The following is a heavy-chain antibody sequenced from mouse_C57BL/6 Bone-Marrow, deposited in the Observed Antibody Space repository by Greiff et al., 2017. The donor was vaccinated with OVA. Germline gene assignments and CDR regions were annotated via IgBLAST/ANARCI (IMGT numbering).Heavy chain of an antibody. V-gene: IGHV1-55*01. J-gene: IGHJ1*03. CDR2: IYPGSGST. CDR3: ASRDDYAWYFDV. Sequence: QVQLQQPGAELVKPGASVKMSCKASGYTFTSYWITWVKQRPGQGLEWIGDIYPGSGSTNYNEKFKSKATLTVDTSSSTAYMQLSSLTSEDSAVYYCASRDDYAWYFDVWGTGTTVTVSS. D-gene: IGHD2-4*01. CDR1: GYTFTSYW.